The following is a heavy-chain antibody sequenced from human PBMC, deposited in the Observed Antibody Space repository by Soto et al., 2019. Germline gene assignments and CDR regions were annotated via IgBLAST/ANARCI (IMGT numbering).Heavy chain of an antibody. V-gene: IGHV1-69*06. CDR1: GGTFSSYA. CDR2: IIPIFGTA. D-gene: IGHD4-4*01. J-gene: IGHJ4*02. Sequence: QVQLVQSGAEVKKPGSSVKVSCKASGGTFSSYAISWVRQAPGQGLEWMGGIIPIFGTANYAQKFQGRVTITADKSTSTAYMELSSLRSEDTAVYYCSRVDRDGYNNDYFDYWGQGTLVTVSS. CDR3: SRVDRDGYNNDYFDY.